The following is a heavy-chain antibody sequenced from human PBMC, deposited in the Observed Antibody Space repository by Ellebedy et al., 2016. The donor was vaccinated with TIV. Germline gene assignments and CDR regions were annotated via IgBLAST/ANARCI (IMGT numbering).Heavy chain of an antibody. Sequence: GESLKISXAASGFTFSVYAMHWVRQAPGKGLEWVAILSYDGINTYYADSVKGRFTISRDNSKNTLFLQMNSLRVEDTAVYYCARDRTAGAAYDVFDIWGLGTMVTVSS. CDR2: LSYDGINT. J-gene: IGHJ3*02. D-gene: IGHD1-14*01. V-gene: IGHV3-30-3*01. CDR1: GFTFSVYA. CDR3: ARDRTAGAAYDVFDI.